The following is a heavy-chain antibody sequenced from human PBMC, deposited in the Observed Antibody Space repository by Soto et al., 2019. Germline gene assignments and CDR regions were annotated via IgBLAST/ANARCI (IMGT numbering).Heavy chain of an antibody. CDR1: GYTFTGYF. CDR2: INPNSGAT. J-gene: IGHJ1*01. CDR3: ARGGGTTLAPLP. Sequence: ASVKVSCKASGYTFTGYFMHWVRQAPGEGLEWMGWINPNSGATKYAPKFQGRVTMTRDTSNRTAYLELSRLTSDDTAIYYCARGGGTTLAPLPWGPGTPVTVSS. D-gene: IGHD3-16*01. V-gene: IGHV1-2*02.